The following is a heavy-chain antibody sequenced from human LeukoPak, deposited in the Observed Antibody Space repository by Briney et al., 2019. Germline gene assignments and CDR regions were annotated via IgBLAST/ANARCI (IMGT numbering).Heavy chain of an antibody. V-gene: IGHV3-23*01. CDR1: GFTFSSYA. J-gene: IGHJ4*02. Sequence: GGSLRLSCAASGFTFSSYAMSWVRQAPGKGLEWVSAISGSGGSTYYADSVKGRFTISRDNSKNTLYLQMNSLRAEDTAVYYCAKRSYYYDSSGYRKVHYFDYWGQGTLVTVSS. D-gene: IGHD3-22*01. CDR3: AKRSYYYDSSGYRKVHYFDY. CDR2: ISGSGGST.